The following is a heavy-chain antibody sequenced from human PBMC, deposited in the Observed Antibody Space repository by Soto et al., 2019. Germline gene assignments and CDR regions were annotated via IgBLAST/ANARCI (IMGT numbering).Heavy chain of an antibody. CDR1: GFTVSSNY. D-gene: IGHD4-17*01. Sequence: EVQLVESGGGLVQPGGSLRLSCAASGFTVSSNYMSWVRQAPGKGLEWVSVIYSGGSTYYADSVKGRFTISRDNSKNTLYLQMNRLRAEDTAVYYCARDDYDYGDYRWGQGTLVTVSS. J-gene: IGHJ4*02. CDR2: IYSGGST. CDR3: ARDDYDYGDYR. V-gene: IGHV3-66*01.